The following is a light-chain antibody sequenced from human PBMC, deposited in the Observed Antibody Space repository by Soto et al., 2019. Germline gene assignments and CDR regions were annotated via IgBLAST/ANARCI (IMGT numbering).Light chain of an antibody. J-gene: IGKJ1*01. V-gene: IGKV1-5*03. CDR1: QGVSTW. CDR3: QQYYDFRT. Sequence: IQLTQSPSTLSGSVGDRVTITCRASQGVSTWLARYQQRPSQAPKLLVYEASKLQSGVPSRFSASGSVRDFTLTISSLQPEDSATYYCQQYYDFRTFGQGTKVDIK. CDR2: EAS.